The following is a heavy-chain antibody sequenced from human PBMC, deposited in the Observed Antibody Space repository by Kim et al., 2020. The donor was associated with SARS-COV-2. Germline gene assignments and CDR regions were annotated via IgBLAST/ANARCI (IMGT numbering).Heavy chain of an antibody. D-gene: IGHD7-27*01. CDR1: GDSISSSSHY. V-gene: IGHV4-39*01. CDR3: VGAPNPYYFDD. CDR2: IYYSGST. Sequence: SETLSLSCTVSGDSISSSSHYWGWIRQPPGKGLEWIGTIYYSGSTYYNPSLKSRVTISVDTSKNQFSLKLTSVTAADTAVYYCVGAPNPYYFDDWGQGTLVTVSS. J-gene: IGHJ4*02.